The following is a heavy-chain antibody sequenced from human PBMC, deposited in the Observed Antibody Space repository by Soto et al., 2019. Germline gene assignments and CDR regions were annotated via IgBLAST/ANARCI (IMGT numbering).Heavy chain of an antibody. CDR1: RGSISSYY. Sequence: PSETLSLTCTVSRGSISSYYWSWIRQPPGKRLEWIAYIDYSGTTDYNPSLKSRVTISIDTSKNQFSLKLSSVTAADTAVYYCARDRVEFSGYGTYYYFGMDVWGQGTTVTVS. J-gene: IGHJ6*02. CDR2: IDYSGTT. D-gene: IGHD5-12*01. CDR3: ARDRVEFSGYGTYYYFGMDV. V-gene: IGHV4-59*01.